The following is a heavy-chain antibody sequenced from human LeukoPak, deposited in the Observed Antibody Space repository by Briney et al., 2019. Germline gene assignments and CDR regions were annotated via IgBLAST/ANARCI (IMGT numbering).Heavy chain of an antibody. CDR1: GYTFTSYG. J-gene: IGHJ4*02. Sequence: ASVKVSCKASGYTFTSYGISWVRQAPGQGLEWMGWISAYNGNTNYAQKLQGRVTMTTDTSTSTAYMEPRSLRSDDTAVYYCARDRLYYYDSSGYYCLDYWGQGTLVTVSS. CDR3: ARDRLYYYDSSGYYCLDY. CDR2: ISAYNGNT. V-gene: IGHV1-18*01. D-gene: IGHD3-22*01.